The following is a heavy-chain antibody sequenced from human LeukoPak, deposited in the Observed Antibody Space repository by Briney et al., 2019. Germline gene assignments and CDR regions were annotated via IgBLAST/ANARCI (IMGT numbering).Heavy chain of an antibody. V-gene: IGHV4-34*01. Sequence: PSETLSLTCTVSGGSISGYYWSWIRQPPGKGLEWIGEINHSGSTNYNPSLKSRVTISVDTSKIQFSLKLSSVTAADTAVYYCARGRRKVVVVAAKGPNWFDPWGQGTLVTVSS. D-gene: IGHD2-15*01. CDR2: INHSGST. CDR3: ARGRRKVVVVAAKGPNWFDP. CDR1: GGSISGYY. J-gene: IGHJ5*02.